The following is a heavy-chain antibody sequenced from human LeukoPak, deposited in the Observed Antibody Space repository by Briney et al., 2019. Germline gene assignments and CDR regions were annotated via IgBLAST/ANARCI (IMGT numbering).Heavy chain of an antibody. CDR2: MNYGGTS. CDR3: ARDPSIVGATPFDY. Sequence: SETLSLTCTVSGGSLSSSSSSYWGWIRQPPGKGLEWIGSMNYGGTSHYNPSLKSRVTISVDMSKNQFSLKLSSVTAADTAVYYCARDPSIVGATPFDYWGQGTLVTVSS. J-gene: IGHJ4*02. V-gene: IGHV4-39*07. CDR1: GGSLSSSSSSY. D-gene: IGHD1-26*01.